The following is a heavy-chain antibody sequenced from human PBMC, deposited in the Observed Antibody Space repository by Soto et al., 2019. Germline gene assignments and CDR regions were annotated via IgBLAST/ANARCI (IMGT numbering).Heavy chain of an antibody. D-gene: IGHD2-15*01. V-gene: IGHV3-74*02. CDR1: GFTFSNYW. CDR2: INSDGSVS. CDR3: ARGDCVGGTCYSLAASFYYYMDG. Sequence: EVQLVESGGGLVQPGGSLRLYCAASGFTFSNYWMYWVRQAPGKGLEWVSRINSDGSVSSHADSVRGRLTISRDNVKNTLYLHMDSLRAEDTAVYFCARGDCVGGTCYSLAASFYYYMDGWGKGTMVTIFS. J-gene: IGHJ6*03.